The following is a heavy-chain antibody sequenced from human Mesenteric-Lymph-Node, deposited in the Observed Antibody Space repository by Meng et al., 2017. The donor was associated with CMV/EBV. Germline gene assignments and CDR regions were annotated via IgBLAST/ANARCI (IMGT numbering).Heavy chain of an antibody. V-gene: IGHV4-31*02. CDR1: ISSGGYY. D-gene: IGHD3-22*01. CDR3: ARAPNYYDTSGYFNLFDY. J-gene: IGHJ4*02. Sequence: ISSGGYYWTWIRQHPGKGLEWIGYIYYSGSTYYNPSLKSRVTISVDTSKNQFSLKLSSVTAADTAVYYCARAPNYYDTSGYFNLFDYWGQGTLVTVSS. CDR2: IYYSGST.